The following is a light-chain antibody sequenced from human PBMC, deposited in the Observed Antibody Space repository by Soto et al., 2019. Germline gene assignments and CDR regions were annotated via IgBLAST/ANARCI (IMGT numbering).Light chain of an antibody. Sequence: NFMLTQPHSVSESPGKTVIISCTRSSGAIASNSVQCYQQRPGSAPSTVFYEDNQRPSGVPDRFSGSTDGSSNSASLTISGLQTEDEADYYCQSYDSNTVVFGGGTKLTVL. CDR2: EDN. J-gene: IGLJ2*01. CDR3: QSYDSNTVV. V-gene: IGLV6-57*04. CDR1: SGAIASNS.